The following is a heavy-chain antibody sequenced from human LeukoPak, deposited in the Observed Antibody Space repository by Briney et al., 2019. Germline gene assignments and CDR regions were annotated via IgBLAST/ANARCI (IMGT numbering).Heavy chain of an antibody. J-gene: IGHJ6*02. V-gene: IGHV3-53*01. D-gene: IGHD6-13*01. Sequence: GGSLRLSCAASGFTFSSYSMNWVRQAPGKGLEWVSVIYGGGDTYYADSVKGRFTISRDISKNTLYLQMSSLRVEDTAVYYCARSRSIPAAGNGMDVWGQGTTVTVSS. CDR1: GFTFSSYS. CDR3: ARSRSIPAAGNGMDV. CDR2: IYGGGDT.